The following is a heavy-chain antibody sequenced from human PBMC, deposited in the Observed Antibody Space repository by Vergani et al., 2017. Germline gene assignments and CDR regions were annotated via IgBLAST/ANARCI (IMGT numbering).Heavy chain of an antibody. CDR2: IYPGDSDT. CDR3: AIYSSGWGRQAQFDY. J-gene: IGHJ4*02. Sequence: EVQLVQSGAEVKKPGESLKISCKGSGYSFTSYWIGWVRQMPGKGLEWMGIIYPGDSDTRYSPSFQGQVTISADKSISTAYLQWSSLKASDTARYYCAIYSSGWGRQAQFDYWGQGTLVTVSS. CDR1: GYSFTSYW. V-gene: IGHV5-51*01. D-gene: IGHD6-19*01.